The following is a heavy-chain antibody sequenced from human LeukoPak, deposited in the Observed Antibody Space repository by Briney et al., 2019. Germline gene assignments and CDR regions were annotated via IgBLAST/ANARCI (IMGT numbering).Heavy chain of an antibody. D-gene: IGHD2-2*01. Sequence: PGGSLRLSCAASGFTFSSYWMSWVRQAPGKGLEWVANIKQDGSEKYYVDSVKGRFTISRDNAKNSLYLQMNSLRAEDTAVYYCARSVVPAGMNSSSWFVSWGQGTLVTVPS. CDR2: IKQDGSEK. J-gene: IGHJ5*01. CDR3: ARSVVPAGMNSSSWFVS. CDR1: GFTFSSYW. V-gene: IGHV3-7*01.